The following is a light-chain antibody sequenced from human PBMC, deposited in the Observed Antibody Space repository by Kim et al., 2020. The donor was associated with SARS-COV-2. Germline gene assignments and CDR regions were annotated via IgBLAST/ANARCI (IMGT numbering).Light chain of an antibody. CDR1: KLGDKY. V-gene: IGLV3-1*01. J-gene: IGLJ2*01. CDR3: QAWDSSTHVV. Sequence: VSPGQTASITCSGDKLGDKYACWYQQKPGQSPVLVIYQDNKRPSGIPERFSGSNSGNTATLTISGTQAMDEADYYCQAWDSSTHVVLGGGTQLTVL. CDR2: QDN.